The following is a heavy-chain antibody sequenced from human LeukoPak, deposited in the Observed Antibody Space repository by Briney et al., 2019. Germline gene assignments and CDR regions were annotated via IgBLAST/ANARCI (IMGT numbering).Heavy chain of an antibody. D-gene: IGHD5-18*01. Sequence: GKSLRLSCAASGFTFSSYSMHWVRQAPGKGLEWVAVIWYDGSNKYYADSVKGRFTISRDNSKNTLYLQMNSLRAEDTAVYYCARDLVDTAMVTPIVGAFDIWGQGTMVTVSS. CDR1: GFTFSSYS. CDR3: ARDLVDTAMVTPIVGAFDI. V-gene: IGHV3-33*01. J-gene: IGHJ3*02. CDR2: IWYDGSNK.